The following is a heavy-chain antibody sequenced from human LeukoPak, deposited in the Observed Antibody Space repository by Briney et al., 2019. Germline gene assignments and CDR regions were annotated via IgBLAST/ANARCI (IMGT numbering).Heavy chain of an antibody. CDR2: ITSSSSYI. D-gene: IGHD1-26*01. V-gene: IGHV3-21*01. J-gene: IGHJ6*03. CDR1: GFTFSTYN. CDR3: ARDPYSGGYGDYYYYYMDL. Sequence: GSLRLSCAASGFTFSTYNMNWVRQAPGKGLEWVSSITSSSSYIYYADSVKGRFTISRDNAKNSLYLQMNSLRAEDTAVYYCARDPYSGGYGDYYYYYMDLWGQGTTVTISS.